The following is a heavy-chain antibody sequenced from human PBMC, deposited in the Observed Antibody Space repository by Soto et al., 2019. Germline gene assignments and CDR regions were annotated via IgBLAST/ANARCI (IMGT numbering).Heavy chain of an antibody. Sequence: ASVKVSCKASGYTFTNYGLTWVRQAPGQGLEWMGWISAYDGNTNYAQKLQGRVTMTTDTSTSTAYMELRSLRSDDTAVYYCARIVGADRRWFDPWGQGTLVTVSS. CDR2: ISAYDGNT. CDR1: GYTFTNYG. J-gene: IGHJ5*02. CDR3: ARIVGADRRWFDP. V-gene: IGHV1-18*01. D-gene: IGHD1-26*01.